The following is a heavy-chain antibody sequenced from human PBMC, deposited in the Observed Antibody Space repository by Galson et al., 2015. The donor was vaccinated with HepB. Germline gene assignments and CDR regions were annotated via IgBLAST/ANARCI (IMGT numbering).Heavy chain of an antibody. CDR1: GGSISSSY. CDR2: IYYSGST. J-gene: IGHJ5*02. CDR3: ARPIGWGYWFDP. D-gene: IGHD6-19*01. Sequence: SETLSLTCTVSGGSISSSYWSWIRQPPGKGLEWIGSIYYSGSTYYDPSLKSRVTISVDTSKNQFSLKLSSVTAADTAVYYCARPIGWGYWFDPWGQGTLVTVSS. V-gene: IGHV4-59*05.